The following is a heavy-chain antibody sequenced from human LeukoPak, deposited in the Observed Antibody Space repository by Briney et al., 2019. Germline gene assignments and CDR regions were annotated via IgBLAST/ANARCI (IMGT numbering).Heavy chain of an antibody. CDR3: AKEPEGYSGYGYYFDY. Sequence: GGSLRLSCAVSGFTFSSYAMSWVRQAPGKGLEWVSAISGSGGSGSGGSTYYADSVKGRFTISRDNSKNTLYLQMNSLRAEDTAVYYCAKEPEGYSGYGYYFDYWGQGTLVTVSS. V-gene: IGHV3-23*01. CDR1: GFTFSSYA. D-gene: IGHD5-12*01. J-gene: IGHJ4*02. CDR2: ISGSGGSGSGGST.